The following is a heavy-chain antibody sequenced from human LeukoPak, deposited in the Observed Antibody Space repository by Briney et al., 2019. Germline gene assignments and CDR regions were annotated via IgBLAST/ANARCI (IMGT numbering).Heavy chain of an antibody. Sequence: VASVKVSCKASGYTFTSYGISWVRQAPGQGLEWMGWINPNSGGTNYAQKFQGRVTMTRDTSISTAYMELSRLRSDDTAVYYCARGIVVVVAATQDYWGQGTLVTVSS. D-gene: IGHD2-15*01. CDR1: GYTFTSYG. V-gene: IGHV1-2*02. J-gene: IGHJ4*02. CDR3: ARGIVVVVAATQDY. CDR2: INPNSGGT.